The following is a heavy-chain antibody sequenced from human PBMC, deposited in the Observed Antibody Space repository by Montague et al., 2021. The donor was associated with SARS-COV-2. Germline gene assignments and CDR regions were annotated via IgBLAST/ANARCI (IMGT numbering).Heavy chain of an antibody. CDR3: ARSLDPSGTYYLPY. CDR1: VSSNSGAD. Sequence: SETLSLTCSILVSSNSGADRKSTRLNSSHHGNSYADICLKESNTYSPSFKSRVTISIDTPKNQFSLKLSSVTAADTAVYYCARSLDPSGTYYLPYWGQGTLVTVSS. J-gene: IGHJ4*02. D-gene: IGHD3-10*01. V-gene: IGHV4-61*10. CDR2: ICLKESN.